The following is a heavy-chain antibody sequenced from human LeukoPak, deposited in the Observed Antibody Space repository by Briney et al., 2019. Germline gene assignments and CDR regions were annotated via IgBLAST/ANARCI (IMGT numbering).Heavy chain of an antibody. Sequence: SETLSLTCTVSGGSISSYYWSWIWQPPGKGLEWIGYIYYSGSTNYNPSLKSRVTISVGTSKNQFSLKLSSVTAADTAVYYCARLDWNDGAFDIWGQGTMVTVSS. CDR1: GGSISSYY. D-gene: IGHD1-1*01. J-gene: IGHJ3*02. CDR3: ARLDWNDGAFDI. CDR2: IYYSGST. V-gene: IGHV4-59*08.